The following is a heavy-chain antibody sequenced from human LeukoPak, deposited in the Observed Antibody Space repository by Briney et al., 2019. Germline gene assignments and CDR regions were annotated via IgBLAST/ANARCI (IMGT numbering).Heavy chain of an antibody. CDR2: IKQDGTEK. CDR1: GFTFSTYW. D-gene: IGHD6-19*01. Sequence: GGSLRLSCEASGFTFSTYWMNWVRQAPGKGLEWVANIKQDGTEKYYVDSVKGRFTISRDNTKNSLFLQMNSLRAEDTAVYFCARDVSSGWASFDYWGQGTLVTVSS. J-gene: IGHJ4*02. V-gene: IGHV3-7*05. CDR3: ARDVSSGWASFDY.